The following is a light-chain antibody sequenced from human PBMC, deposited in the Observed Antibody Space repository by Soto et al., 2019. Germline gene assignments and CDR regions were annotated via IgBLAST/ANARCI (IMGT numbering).Light chain of an antibody. Sequence: DSQMTQSPSTLSASVGDRVTVTCRASQSFSSWLAWYQQKPGKAPKLLIYDASTLESGVPSRFSGSGSGTEFSLTITNLQPDDFATYYCQQFRTFGQGTKVDIK. J-gene: IGKJ1*01. CDR1: QSFSSW. CDR3: QQFRT. V-gene: IGKV1-5*01. CDR2: DAS.